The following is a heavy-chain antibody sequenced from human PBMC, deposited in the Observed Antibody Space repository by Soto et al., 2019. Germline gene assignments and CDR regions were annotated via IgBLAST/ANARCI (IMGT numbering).Heavy chain of an antibody. CDR2: INPNSGGT. CDR1: GYTFTGYY. CDR3: ARTLSTVPAASFDY. D-gene: IGHD2-2*01. Sequence: ASVKVSCKASGYTFTGYYMHWVRQAPGQGLEWMGWINPNSGGTNYAQKFQGWVTMTRDTSISTAYMELSRLRSDDTAVYYCARTLSTVPAASFDYWGQGTLVTAPQ. V-gene: IGHV1-2*04. J-gene: IGHJ4*02.